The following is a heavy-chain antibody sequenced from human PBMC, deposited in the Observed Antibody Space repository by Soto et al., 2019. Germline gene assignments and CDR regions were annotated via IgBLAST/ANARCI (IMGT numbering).Heavy chain of an antibody. CDR1: GFTLSRRT. CDR2: IGSRTSDI. CDR3: VRDYYDTSGYPNTFDM. V-gene: IGHV3-21*04. Sequence: GGSLRLSCAASGFTLSRRTMNWVRQAPGKGLEWVSFIGSRTSDIYYADSVKGRFTISRDNAKNSLYLDLTRLRAEDTAVYFCVRDYYDTSGYPNTFDMWGQGTMVTVSS. J-gene: IGHJ3*02. D-gene: IGHD3-22*01.